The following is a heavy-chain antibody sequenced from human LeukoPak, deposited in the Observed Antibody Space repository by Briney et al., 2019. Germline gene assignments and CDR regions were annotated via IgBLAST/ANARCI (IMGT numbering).Heavy chain of an antibody. CDR1: GGTFSSYA. CDR2: IIPIFGTA. Sequence: VASVKVSCKASGGTFSSYAISWVRQAPGQGLEWMGGIIPIFGTANYAQKFQGRVTITADKSTSTAYMELSSLRSEDTAVYYCARDLSPHYYDSSGIGAFDIWGQGTMVTVSS. D-gene: IGHD3-22*01. J-gene: IGHJ3*02. V-gene: IGHV1-69*06. CDR3: ARDLSPHYYDSSGIGAFDI.